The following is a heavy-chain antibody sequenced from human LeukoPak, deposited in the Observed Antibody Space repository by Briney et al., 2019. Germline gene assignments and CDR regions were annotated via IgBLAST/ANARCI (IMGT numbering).Heavy chain of an antibody. CDR3: ARARGKYSSGCHDY. J-gene: IGHJ4*02. CDR1: GYTFTGYY. CDR2: INPNSGGT. D-gene: IGHD6-19*01. V-gene: IGHV1-2*02. Sequence: ALVKVSCKASGYTFTGYYMHWVRQAPGQGLEWMGWINPNSGGTNYAQKFQGRVTMTRDTSISTAYMELSRLRSDDTAVYYCARARGKYSSGCHDYWGQGTLVTVSS.